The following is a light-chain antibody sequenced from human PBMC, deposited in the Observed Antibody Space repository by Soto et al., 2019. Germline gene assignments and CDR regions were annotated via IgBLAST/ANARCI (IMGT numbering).Light chain of an antibody. CDR3: QQHNSYPRT. CDR1: QRISTW. Sequence: DIKMTQSPSTLFASVGDRVTITCRASQRISTWLTWYQQKPGKAPKLLSYTASNLERGVPSRFSGNGSGTEFTLTMSTLKPDDFATFYCQQHNSYPRTFGKGTKVEMK. V-gene: IGKV1-5*03. CDR2: TAS. J-gene: IGKJ1*01.